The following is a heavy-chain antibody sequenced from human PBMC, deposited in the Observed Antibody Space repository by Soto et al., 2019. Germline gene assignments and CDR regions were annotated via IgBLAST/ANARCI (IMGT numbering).Heavy chain of an antibody. J-gene: IGHJ3*02. V-gene: IGHV3-33*01. D-gene: IGHD1-26*01. Sequence: QVQLVESGGGVVQPGRSLRLSCAASGFTFGIYGMHWVRQAPGKGLEWVAVIWYDGSIKYHADSVKGRFTISRDNSKNTVYLHMNSLRDEDTAVYYCARATSGSFDALDMWGQGTMVTVS. CDR1: GFTFGIYG. CDR2: IWYDGSIK. CDR3: ARATSGSFDALDM.